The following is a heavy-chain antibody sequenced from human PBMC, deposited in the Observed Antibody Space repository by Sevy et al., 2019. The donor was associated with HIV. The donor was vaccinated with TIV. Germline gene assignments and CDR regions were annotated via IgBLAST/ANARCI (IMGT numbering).Heavy chain of an antibody. Sequence: GGSLRLSCAASGFTFSRYAMHWVRQTPGKGLEWVAVMSYDGRNTYYADSVEGRFTISRDNSRNTLGLQMNSLRADDTAVYYCARDGSQNYDFWSGYYTGYYFDYWGQGALVTISS. CDR2: MSYDGRNT. CDR3: ARDGSQNYDFWSGYYTGYYFDY. D-gene: IGHD3-3*01. CDR1: GFTFSRYA. J-gene: IGHJ4*02. V-gene: IGHV3-30*04.